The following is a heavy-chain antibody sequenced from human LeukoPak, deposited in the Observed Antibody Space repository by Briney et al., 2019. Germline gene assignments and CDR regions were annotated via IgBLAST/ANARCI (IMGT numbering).Heavy chain of an antibody. J-gene: IGHJ4*02. D-gene: IGHD3-10*01. CDR3: AKDQGLLWFGELLYCFDY. Sequence: GGSLRLSCAASGFTFSSYGMHWVRQAPGKGLEWVAVISYDGSNKYYADSVKGRFTISRDNSKNTLYLQMNSLRAEDTAVYYCAKDQGLLWFGELLYCFDYWGQGTLVTVSS. CDR2: ISYDGSNK. CDR1: GFTFSSYG. V-gene: IGHV3-30*18.